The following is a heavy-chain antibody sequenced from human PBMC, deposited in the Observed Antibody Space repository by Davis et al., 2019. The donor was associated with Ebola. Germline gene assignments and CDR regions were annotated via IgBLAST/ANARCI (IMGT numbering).Heavy chain of an antibody. J-gene: IGHJ6*02. CDR1: GGSISSSNW. CDR2: IYHSGST. CDR3: AKSRVVRGNRPYYYDGLDV. D-gene: IGHD5-18*01. V-gene: IGHV4-4*02. Sequence: MPSETLSLTCTVSGGSISSSNWWSWVRQPPGKGLEWIGEIYHSGSTNYNPSLKSRVTISVDKSKNQFSLKLSSVTAVDTAVYYCAKSRVVRGNRPYYYDGLDVWGQGTTVTV.